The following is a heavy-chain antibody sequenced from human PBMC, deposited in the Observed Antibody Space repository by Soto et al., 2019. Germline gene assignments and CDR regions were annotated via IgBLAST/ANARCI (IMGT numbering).Heavy chain of an antibody. CDR1: GFTFSSYA. Sequence: EVQLLESGGGLVQPGGSLRLSCAASGFTFSSYAMSWVRQAPGKGLEWVSAISGSGGSTYYADSVKGRFTISRDNSKNTLYLQMNSLRAEDTAVYYCAKDRARDSGYDPHFDYWGQGTLVTVSS. J-gene: IGHJ4*02. CDR3: AKDRARDSGYDPHFDY. V-gene: IGHV3-23*01. CDR2: ISGSGGST. D-gene: IGHD5-12*01.